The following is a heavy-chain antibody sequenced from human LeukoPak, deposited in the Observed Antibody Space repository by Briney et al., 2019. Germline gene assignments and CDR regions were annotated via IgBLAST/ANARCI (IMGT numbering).Heavy chain of an antibody. V-gene: IGHV4-39*01. CDR3: ASQPYYDILTGYSHFDY. Sequence: SETLSLTCIVTGGSISSSSYYWGWSRQPPGKGLEWIGSIYYSGSTYYNPSLKSRVTIAVDTSTNQFSLKLSSVTAADTAVYYCASQPYYDILTGYSHFDYWGRGTLVTVSS. CDR1: GGSISSSSYY. J-gene: IGHJ4*02. CDR2: IYYSGST. D-gene: IGHD3-9*01.